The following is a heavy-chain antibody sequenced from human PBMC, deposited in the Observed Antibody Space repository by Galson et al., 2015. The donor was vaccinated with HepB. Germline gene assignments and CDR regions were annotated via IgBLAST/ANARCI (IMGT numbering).Heavy chain of an antibody. J-gene: IGHJ4*02. D-gene: IGHD4-23*01. CDR2: IYPGDSDT. CDR1: GDSVTSYW. V-gene: IGHV5-51*01. CDR3: ARRRGNSHVDY. Sequence: QSGAEVKKPGESLKISCKVSGDSVTSYWIGWVRQMPGKGLEWIGIIYPGDSDTRYSPSFQGQVTISADKSISTAYLQWSSLKASDTAIYFCARRRGNSHVDYWGQGTLVTVSP.